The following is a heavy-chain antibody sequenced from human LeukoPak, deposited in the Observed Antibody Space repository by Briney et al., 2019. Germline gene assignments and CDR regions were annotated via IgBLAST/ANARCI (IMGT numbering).Heavy chain of an antibody. CDR1: GYTFTSYA. Sequence: ASVKVSCKASGYTFTSYAISWVRQAPGQGLEWMGWISVYNGNTNYAQKFQGRVTMTTDTSTSTAYMELRSLRSDDTAVYYCARSAGHYYDSSGYYPSWGQGTLVTVSS. V-gene: IGHV1-18*01. J-gene: IGHJ5*02. D-gene: IGHD3-22*01. CDR3: ARSAGHYYDSSGYYPS. CDR2: ISVYNGNT.